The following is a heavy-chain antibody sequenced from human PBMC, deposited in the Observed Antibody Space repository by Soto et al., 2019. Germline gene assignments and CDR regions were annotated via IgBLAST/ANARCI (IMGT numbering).Heavy chain of an antibody. Sequence: QLQLQESGPGLVKPSETLSLTCSVSGSSIITDYYWGWIRQAPGKGLEWIGSVYYGGTTYYNASRKSRVAIFIDTSKSQFSLILGSVTAADTAVYYCARHDWSRFYGMDVWGQGTTVSVSS. V-gene: IGHV4-39*01. CDR2: VYYGGTT. CDR1: GSSIITDYY. J-gene: IGHJ6*02. D-gene: IGHD2-21*01. CDR3: ARHDWSRFYGMDV.